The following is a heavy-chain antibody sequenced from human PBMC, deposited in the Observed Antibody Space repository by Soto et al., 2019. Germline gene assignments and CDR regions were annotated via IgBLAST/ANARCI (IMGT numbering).Heavy chain of an antibody. CDR1: GFTFTRYA. V-gene: IGHV3-21*01. J-gene: IGHJ4*02. CDR2: ISSTTNYI. CDR3: ARESEDLTSNFDY. Sequence: GGSLRLSCAASGFTFTRYAMRRFPQGAGKGRGWVSSISSTTNYIYYADSMKGRFTVSRDNAKNSVYLEMNSLSAEDTAVYYCARESEDLTSNFDYWGQGTLVTVSS.